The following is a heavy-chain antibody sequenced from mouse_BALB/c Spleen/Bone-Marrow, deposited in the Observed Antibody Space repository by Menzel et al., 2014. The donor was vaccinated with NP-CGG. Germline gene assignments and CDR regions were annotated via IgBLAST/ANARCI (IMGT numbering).Heavy chain of an antibody. CDR3: ARLSYYGRFAY. V-gene: IGHV4-1*02. CDR2: INPDSSTI. Sequence: DVMLVESGGGLVQPGGSLKLSCAASGFDFSRYWMSWVRPAPGKGLEWIGEINPDSSTINYTPSLKDKFIISRDNAKNTLYLQMSKVRFEDTALYYCARLSYYGRFAYWGQGTLVTVSA. J-gene: IGHJ3*01. D-gene: IGHD1-1*01. CDR1: GFDFSRYW.